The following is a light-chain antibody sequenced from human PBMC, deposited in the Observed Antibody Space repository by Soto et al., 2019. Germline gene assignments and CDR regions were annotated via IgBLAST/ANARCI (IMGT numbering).Light chain of an antibody. CDR3: QQGYNGPFT. Sequence: DIQMTQSPSSLSASVGDRVTVTCRAGQSISRYLNWYQQRPGKAPNLLIYSASSLQTGVPSRFSGSGSWTDFTRTITNLQPEDFATYYCQQGYNGPFTFGPGTKVDL. J-gene: IGKJ3*01. V-gene: IGKV1-39*01. CDR2: SAS. CDR1: QSISRY.